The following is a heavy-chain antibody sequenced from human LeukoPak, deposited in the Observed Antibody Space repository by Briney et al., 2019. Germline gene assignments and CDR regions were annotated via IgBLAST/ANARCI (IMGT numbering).Heavy chain of an antibody. Sequence: ASVKVSCKASGYTFTSYGISWVRQAPGQGLEWMGWISAYNGNTNYAQKLQGRVTMTTDTSTSTAYMELRSLRPDDTAVYYCAATRFSGSYFGPDAFDIWGQGTMVTVSS. CDR3: AATRFSGSYFGPDAFDI. CDR2: ISAYNGNT. J-gene: IGHJ3*02. V-gene: IGHV1-18*01. D-gene: IGHD1-26*01. CDR1: GYTFTSYG.